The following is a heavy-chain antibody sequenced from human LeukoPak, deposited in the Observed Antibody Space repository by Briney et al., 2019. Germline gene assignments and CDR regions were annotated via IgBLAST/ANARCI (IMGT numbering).Heavy chain of an antibody. Sequence: GASVKVSCKASGYTFTGYYMHWVRQAPGQGLEWMGRIIPILGIANYAQKFQGRVTITADKSTSTAYMELSSLRSEDTAVYYCARGGYYDSSGVFDYWGQGTLVTVSS. V-gene: IGHV1-69*04. D-gene: IGHD3-22*01. CDR1: GYTFTGYY. CDR3: ARGGYYDSSGVFDY. J-gene: IGHJ4*02. CDR2: IIPILGIA.